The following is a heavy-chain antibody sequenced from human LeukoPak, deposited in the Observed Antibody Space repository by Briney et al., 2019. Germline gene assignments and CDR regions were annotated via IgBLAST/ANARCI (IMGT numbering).Heavy chain of an antibody. CDR3: AKARSTGGVFDI. D-gene: IGHD2-8*02. J-gene: IGHJ3*02. Sequence: GGSLRLSCAASGFTFSSYGMSWVRQAPGKGLEWVSAISGSGGSTYYADSVKGRFTISRDNSKNTLYLQMKNLRADDTAVYHCAKARSTGGVFDIWGRGTMVTVSS. CDR1: GFTFSSYG. CDR2: ISGSGGST. V-gene: IGHV3-23*01.